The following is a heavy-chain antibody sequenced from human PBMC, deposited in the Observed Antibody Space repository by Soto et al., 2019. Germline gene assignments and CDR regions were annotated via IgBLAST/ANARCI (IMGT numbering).Heavy chain of an antibody. CDR1: GFTFSSYS. V-gene: IGHV3-48*02. J-gene: IGHJ6*02. D-gene: IGHD6-6*01. CDR3: ARPEYSSSYYGMDV. Sequence: EVQLVESGGGLVQPGGSLRLSCAASGFTFSSYSMNWVRQAPGKGLVWVSYISSSSSTIYYADSVKGRFTISRDNAKNSLYLQMNSLRDEDTAVYYCARPEYSSSYYGMDVWGQGTTVTVSS. CDR2: ISSSSSTI.